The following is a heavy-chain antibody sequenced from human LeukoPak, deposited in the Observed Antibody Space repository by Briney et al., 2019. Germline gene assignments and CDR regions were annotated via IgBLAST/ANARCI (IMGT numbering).Heavy chain of an antibody. J-gene: IGHJ4*02. CDR3: ARERTTGGSGSYYDY. V-gene: IGHV3-7*03. CDR1: GFTFSSYW. CDR2: IKQDGSEK. Sequence: GGSLRLSCAASGFTFSSYWMSWVRQAPGKGLEGVANIKQDGSEKYYVDSVKGRFTISRDNAKNSLYLQMNSLRAEDTAVYYCARERTTGGSGSYYDYWGQGTLVTVSS. D-gene: IGHD1-26*01.